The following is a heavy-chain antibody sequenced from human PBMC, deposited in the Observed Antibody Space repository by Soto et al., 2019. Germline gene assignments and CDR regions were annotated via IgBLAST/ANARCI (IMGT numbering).Heavy chain of an antibody. CDR1: GGTFSTYT. J-gene: IGHJ3*02. CDR3: ASGNQPDPDAFDI. Sequence: QVQLVQSGAEVKKPGSSVKVSCKASGGTFSTYTINWVRQAPGQGLEWMGGITPIFGTANYAQKCQGRVTITADESQTTAYMDLSSLRSDDTAVFYCASGNQPDPDAFDIWGQGTMVTVSS. V-gene: IGHV1-69*12. CDR2: ITPIFGTA.